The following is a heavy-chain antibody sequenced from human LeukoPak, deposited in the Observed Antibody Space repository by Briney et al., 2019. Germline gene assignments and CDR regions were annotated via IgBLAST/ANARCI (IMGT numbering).Heavy chain of an antibody. CDR2: ISSRGDST. J-gene: IGHJ4*02. CDR3: ARGSLGSSSSSDCCPLDY. Sequence: PGGSLRLSCAASGLIFSSHAMSWVRQTPEKGLEWVSAISSRGDSTYYADSVKGRFTISRDNSKNTLYLQMSSLRGEDTAVYYCARGSLGSSSSSDCCPLDYWGQGALVTVSS. CDR1: GLIFSSHA. D-gene: IGHD6-6*01. V-gene: IGHV3-23*01.